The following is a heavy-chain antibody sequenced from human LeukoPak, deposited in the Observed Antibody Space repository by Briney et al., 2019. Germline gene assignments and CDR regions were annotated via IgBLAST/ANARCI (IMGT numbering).Heavy chain of an antibody. Sequence: SETLSLTXTVSGGSISSYYWSWIRQPPGKGLEWIGYIYYSGSTNYNPSLKSRVTISVDTSKNQFSLKLSSVTAADTAVYYCARVRDGDYALAYWGQGTLVTVSS. D-gene: IGHD4-17*01. J-gene: IGHJ4*02. CDR1: GGSISSYY. V-gene: IGHV4-59*01. CDR3: ARVRDGDYALAY. CDR2: IYYSGST.